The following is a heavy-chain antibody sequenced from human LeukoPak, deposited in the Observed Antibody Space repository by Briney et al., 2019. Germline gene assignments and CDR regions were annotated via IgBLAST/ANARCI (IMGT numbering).Heavy chain of an antibody. CDR2: ISSSSSYI. D-gene: IGHD3-9*01. Sequence: PGGSLRLSCAASGFTFSSYSMNWVRQAPGKGLEWVSSISSSSSYIYYADSVKGRFTISRDNAKNSLYLQMNSLRAEDTAVYYCAKGFHGFDPQDYWGQGTWSPSPQ. J-gene: IGHJ4*02. V-gene: IGHV3-21*01. CDR3: AKGFHGFDPQDY. CDR1: GFTFSSYS.